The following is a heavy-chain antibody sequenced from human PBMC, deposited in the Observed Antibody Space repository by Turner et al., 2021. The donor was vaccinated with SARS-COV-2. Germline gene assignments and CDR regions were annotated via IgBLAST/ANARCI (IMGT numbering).Heavy chain of an antibody. CDR3: ARDPNSGASL. CDR2: IKQDGSEK. J-gene: IGHJ4*02. V-gene: IGHV3-7*04. Sequence: EEQLFESGGGLVQPGGSLRLSCTASGFTFSNWMHWVRQGPGKGLEGVANIKQDGSEKYFVDSVKGRFTISRDNAKNSLYLQMNSLRAEDTAVYYCARDPNSGASLWGQGILVTVSS. CDR1: GFTFSNW. D-gene: IGHD2-15*01.